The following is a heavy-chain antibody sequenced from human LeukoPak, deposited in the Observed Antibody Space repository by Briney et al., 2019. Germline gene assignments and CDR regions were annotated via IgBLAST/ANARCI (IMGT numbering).Heavy chain of an antibody. CDR3: ARFGGNYYYYYYMDV. V-gene: IGHV3-48*01. J-gene: IGHJ6*03. Sequence: GGSLRLSCAASGFTFSSYSMNWVRQAPGKGLEWVSYISSSSSTIYYADSVKGRFTISRDNAKNSLYLQMNSLRAEDTAVYYCARFGGNYYYYYYMDVWGKGTTVPVSS. CDR2: ISSSSSTI. CDR1: GFTFSSYS. D-gene: IGHD3-10*01.